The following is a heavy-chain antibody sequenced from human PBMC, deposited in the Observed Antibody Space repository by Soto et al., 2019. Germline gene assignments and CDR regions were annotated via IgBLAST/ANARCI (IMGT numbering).Heavy chain of an antibody. V-gene: IGHV3-21*04. CDR3: ACILPIEEAGAPYWCDP. CDR2: ISSSSSYI. J-gene: IGHJ5*02. Sequence: GGSLRLSCAASGFTFSSNSMNWVRQAPGKGLEWVSSISSSSSYIYYADSVMGRFTISRENAKHSMYLEMNSLRAEDTAVYSCACILPIEEAGAPYWCDPCGQGT. D-gene: IGHD6-13*01. CDR1: GFTFSSNS.